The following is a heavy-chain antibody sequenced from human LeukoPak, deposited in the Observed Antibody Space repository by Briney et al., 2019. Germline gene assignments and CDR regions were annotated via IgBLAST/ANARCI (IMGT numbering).Heavy chain of an antibody. CDR2: IHTSGST. D-gene: IGHD6-19*01. Sequence: SETLSLPCTVSSGSINNYHWSWLRQPAGKGLEWIGQIHTSGSTNYNPPLKSRVTMSIDTPENQFSLTIRSVTAADTAVYYCATRDISSGWSFDYWGQGTLVTVSS. CDR3: ATRDISSGWSFDY. V-gene: IGHV4-4*07. CDR1: SGSINNYH. J-gene: IGHJ4*02.